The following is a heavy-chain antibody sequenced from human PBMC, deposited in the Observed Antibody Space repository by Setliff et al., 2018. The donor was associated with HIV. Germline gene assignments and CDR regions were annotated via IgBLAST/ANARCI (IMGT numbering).Heavy chain of an antibody. D-gene: IGHD6-13*01. V-gene: IGHV4-30-4*08. CDR1: GGSISSDDYY. CDR3: ASLWGSSWDAYYYYGMDV. Sequence: ASETLSLTCTVSGGSISSDDYYWNWIRQPPGKGLEWIGYITYSGSAYYNPSLKSRVTISIDTSKNQVSLKLNSMTAADTAVYYCASLWGSSWDAYYYYGMDVWGQGTTVTVSS. CDR2: ITYSGSA. J-gene: IGHJ6*02.